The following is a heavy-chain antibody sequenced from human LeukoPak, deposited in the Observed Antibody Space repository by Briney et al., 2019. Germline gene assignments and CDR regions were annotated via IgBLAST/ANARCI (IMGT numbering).Heavy chain of an antibody. CDR2: IYYSGST. J-gene: IGHJ4*02. V-gene: IGHV4-59*08. CDR1: GGSISSYY. CDR3: ARHTYARPFDF. Sequence: ETLSLTXXVXGGSISSYYWSWIRQPPGKGLEWIGYIYYSGSTNYNPSLKSRVTISVDTSKTQFSLQVTSVTAADTAVYYCARHTYARPFDFWGQGTLVTVSS. D-gene: IGHD6-6*01.